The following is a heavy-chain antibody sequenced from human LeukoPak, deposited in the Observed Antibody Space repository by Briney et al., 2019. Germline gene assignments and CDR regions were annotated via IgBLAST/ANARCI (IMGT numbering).Heavy chain of an antibody. D-gene: IGHD3-22*01. J-gene: IGHJ3*02. V-gene: IGHV4-59*08. Sequence: SETLSLTCTVSGGSISSYYWSWIRQPPGKGLEWIGYIYYSGSTNYNPSLKSRVTISVDTSKNQFSLKLNSVTAADTAVYYCARHLMIVDAFDIWGQGTMVTVSS. CDR2: IYYSGST. CDR3: ARHLMIVDAFDI. CDR1: GGSISSYY.